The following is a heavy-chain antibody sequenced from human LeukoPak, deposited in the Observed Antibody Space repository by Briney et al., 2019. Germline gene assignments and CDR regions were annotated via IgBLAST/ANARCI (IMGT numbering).Heavy chain of an antibody. CDR1: GFTFSSYE. Sequence: GGSLRLSCAASGFTFSSYEMNWVRQAPGKGLEWVSYISSSGSTIYYADPVKGRFTISRDNAKNSLYLQMNSLRAEDTAVYYCARDTSGYDDAFDIWGQGTMVTVSS. V-gene: IGHV3-48*03. CDR3: ARDTSGYDDAFDI. CDR2: ISSSGSTI. D-gene: IGHD5-12*01. J-gene: IGHJ3*02.